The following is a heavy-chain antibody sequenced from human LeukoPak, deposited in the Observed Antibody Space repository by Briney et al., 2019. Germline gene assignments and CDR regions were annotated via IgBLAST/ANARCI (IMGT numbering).Heavy chain of an antibody. Sequence: GGSLRLSCAASGFTFSSYSMNWVRQAPGKGLEWVSSISSSSSYIYYADSVKGRFTISRDNSKNTLYLQMNSLRAEDTAVYYCARRAGAYSHPYDYWGQGTLVTVSS. CDR1: GFTFSSYS. CDR3: ARRAGAYSHPYDY. CDR2: ISSSSSYI. D-gene: IGHD4/OR15-4a*01. V-gene: IGHV3-21*04. J-gene: IGHJ4*02.